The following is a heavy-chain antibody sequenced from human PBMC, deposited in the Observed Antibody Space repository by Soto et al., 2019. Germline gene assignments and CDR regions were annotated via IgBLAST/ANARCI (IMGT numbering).Heavy chain of an antibody. J-gene: IGHJ6*02. CDR3: ARDRKWATFGVLTQSDMGV. CDR2: ISNDGSNT. D-gene: IGHD3-3*01. CDR1: GFTFTDYH. V-gene: IGHV3-30*03. Sequence: AGGSLRLSCVASGFTFTDYHMYWVRQAPGKGLEWVSIISNDGSNTYSAESVKGRFTVSRDNSKNTLYLQMNSLRLEDTAISFCARDRKWATFGVLTQSDMGVWGQGTTGTAS.